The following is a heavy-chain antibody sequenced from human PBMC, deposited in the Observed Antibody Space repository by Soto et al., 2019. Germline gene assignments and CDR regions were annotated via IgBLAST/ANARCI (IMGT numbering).Heavy chain of an antibody. Sequence: ASVKVSCKASGYTFTSYAMHWVRQAPGQRLEWMGWIYGGSGSTRYSQKFQGRVTITRDTSASTAYMELSSLRSEDTAVYYCATGDEARYCTNGVCYYYYYYMDVWGKGTTVTVSS. CDR1: GYTFTSYA. V-gene: IGHV1-3*01. D-gene: IGHD2-8*01. CDR2: IYGGSGST. CDR3: ATGDEARYCTNGVCYYYYYYMDV. J-gene: IGHJ6*03.